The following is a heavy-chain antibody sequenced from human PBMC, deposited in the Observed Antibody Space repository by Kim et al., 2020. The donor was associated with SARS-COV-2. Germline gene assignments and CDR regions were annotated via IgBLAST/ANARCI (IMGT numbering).Heavy chain of an antibody. D-gene: IGHD6-13*01. Sequence: SETLSLTCTVSGGSISSSSYYWGWIRQPPGKGLEWIGSIYYSGSTYYNPSLKSRVTISVDTSKNQFSLRLSSVTAADTAVYYCARREYSSSLDYWGQGT. V-gene: IGHV4-39*01. CDR3: ARREYSSSLDY. CDR2: IYYSGST. J-gene: IGHJ4*02. CDR1: GGSISSSSYY.